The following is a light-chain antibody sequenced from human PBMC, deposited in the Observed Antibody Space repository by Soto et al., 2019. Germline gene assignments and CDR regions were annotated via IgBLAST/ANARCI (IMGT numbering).Light chain of an antibody. V-gene: IGKV1-27*01. CDR1: QDISNY. CDR2: GPS. J-gene: IGKJ3*01. Sequence: DIQMTQSPSSLSASVGDTVTITCRASQDISNYLAWFQQKQGEAPKLLIYGPSTLESGVPSRFSGGKSGTDFTLTISGLQPEDVAIYYFQKYNSLPFTFGPGTKVEIQ. CDR3: QKYNSLPFT.